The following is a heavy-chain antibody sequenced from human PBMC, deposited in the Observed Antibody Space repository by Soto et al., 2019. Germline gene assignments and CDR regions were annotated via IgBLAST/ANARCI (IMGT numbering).Heavy chain of an antibody. CDR2: INPATGAA. J-gene: IGHJ3*01. D-gene: IGHD6-19*01. Sequence: QLHLVQSGAVVKKPGASVTVSCSASGYPVTAYYMHWVRQAPGRGLEWMGGINPATGAAKYTHTIQGRDTTTRDTTTSTGFMELSGPTSEDTAGFYCARGGGVGVAGSAAFDVWGQGTLVTVSS. V-gene: IGHV1-2*02. CDR1: GYPVTAYY. CDR3: ARGGGVGVAGSAAFDV.